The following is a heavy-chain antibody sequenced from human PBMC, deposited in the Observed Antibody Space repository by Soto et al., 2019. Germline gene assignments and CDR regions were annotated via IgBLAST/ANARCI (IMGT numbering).Heavy chain of an antibody. D-gene: IGHD3-16*01. V-gene: IGHV4-38-2*01. CDR3: GRSGDDYVSYIDY. Sequence: SETLSLTCGVSGYSISSGYYWAWIRQPPGKGLEWIGSINHRGNTLYNPSLRSRVTFSVDTSKNQLSLRLNSVTSADTAVYHCGRSGDDYVSYIDYWGQGTLVTVSS. CDR1: GYSISSGYY. J-gene: IGHJ4*02. CDR2: INHRGNT.